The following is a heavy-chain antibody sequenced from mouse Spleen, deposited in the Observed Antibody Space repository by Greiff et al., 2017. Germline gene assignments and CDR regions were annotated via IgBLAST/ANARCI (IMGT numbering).Heavy chain of an antibody. CDR1: GFTFSSYA. CDR3: ARTTAWFAY. D-gene: IGHD4-1*02. CDR2: ISSGGSYT. J-gene: IGHJ3*01. V-gene: IGHV5-9-3*01. Sequence: EVQVVESGGGLVKPGGSLKLSCAASGFTFSSYAMSWVRQTPEKRLEWVATISSGGSYTYYPDSVKGRFTISRDNAKNTLYLQMSSLRSEDTAMYYCARTTAWFAYWGQGTLVTVSA.